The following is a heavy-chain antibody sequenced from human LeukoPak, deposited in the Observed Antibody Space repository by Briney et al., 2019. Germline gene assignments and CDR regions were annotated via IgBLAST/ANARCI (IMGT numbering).Heavy chain of an antibody. D-gene: IGHD2-8*02. Sequence: GGSLRLSCTVSGFTVSSNSMSWVRQAPGKGLEWVSAISDSGDNTYYADSVKGRFTISRDNSKNTLYLQMNSLRAEDTAVYYCAKAVGYYYYYMDVWGKGTTVTISS. CDR1: GFTVSSNS. V-gene: IGHV3-23*01. CDR3: AKAVGYYYYYMDV. CDR2: ISDSGDNT. J-gene: IGHJ6*03.